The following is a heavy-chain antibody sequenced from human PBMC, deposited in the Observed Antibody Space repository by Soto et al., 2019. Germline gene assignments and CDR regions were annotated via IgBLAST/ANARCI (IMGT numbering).Heavy chain of an antibody. Sequence: DSVRVCCKASGFTFTGYYIHWVRQAPGQGLEWMGWINPNSGGTNYAQKFQGWVTMTRDTSISTAYMELSRLRSDDTAVYYCARSPAPLSYDSSGYYQVWGQGTLVTVSS. CDR2: INPNSGGT. CDR1: GFTFTGYY. V-gene: IGHV1-2*04. J-gene: IGHJ4*02. D-gene: IGHD3-22*01. CDR3: ARSPAPLSYDSSGYYQV.